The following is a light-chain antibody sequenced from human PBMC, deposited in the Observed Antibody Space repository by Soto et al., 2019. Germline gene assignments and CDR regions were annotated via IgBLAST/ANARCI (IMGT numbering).Light chain of an antibody. J-gene: IGKJ4*01. V-gene: IGKV3-15*01. CDR3: QQYNNWPRAT. Sequence: EIVMTHSPATLSVVPGERATLSCRASQSISSNLAWYQQKPGQAPRLLMFRTSSRATGFPARFSGSGSGTEFNLTISSLQSGDFGVYYCQQYNNWPRATFGGGTKVDI. CDR2: RTS. CDR1: QSISSN.